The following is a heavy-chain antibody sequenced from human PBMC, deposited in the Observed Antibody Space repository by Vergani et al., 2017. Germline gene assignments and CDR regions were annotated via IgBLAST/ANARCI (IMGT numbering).Heavy chain of an antibody. Sequence: EVQLLESGGGLVQPGGSRRLSCVGAGFTFDTYTMAYVRQAPGKGLEWVATMSIGGGDIFYADSVKGRFTISRDNSKNTLFLQRNSLKDEDTAVYYCTSTWGVYYLHGEYFQYWGRGTLVSVSS. CDR1: GFTFDTYT. D-gene: IGHD3-10*01. J-gene: IGHJ1*01. CDR2: MSIGGGDI. CDR3: TSTWGVYYLHGEYFQY. V-gene: IGHV3-23*01.